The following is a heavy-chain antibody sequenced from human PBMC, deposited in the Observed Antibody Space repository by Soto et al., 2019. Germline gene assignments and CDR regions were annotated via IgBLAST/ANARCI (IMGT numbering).Heavy chain of an antibody. V-gene: IGHV4-39*01. CDR2: IYYSGNT. CDR1: GGSITSSSYY. Sequence: QLQLQESGPGLVKPSETLSLTCTVSGGSITSSSYYWGWIRQPPGKGLEWIGSIYYSGNTYYNPSLKSRVTISVDTRKNQFSLRLSSVPAADTAVFYCVRHVRTELYWYFDLWGRGTLVTVSS. J-gene: IGHJ2*01. CDR3: VRHVRTELYWYFDL.